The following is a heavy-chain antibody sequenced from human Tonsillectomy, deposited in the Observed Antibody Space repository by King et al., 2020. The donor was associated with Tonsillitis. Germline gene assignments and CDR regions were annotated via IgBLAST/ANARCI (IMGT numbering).Heavy chain of an antibody. CDR1: RFSFSRSW. V-gene: IGHV3-7*03. J-gene: IGHJ3*02. D-gene: IGHD1-1*01. CDR3: ARDNGWNTFDI. Sequence: VQLVESGGGLVQPGGSLTLSCAASRFSFSRSWMTWIRQAPGKGLEWVANIKEDGTVLNYVDSFKGRFTISRDNAKNSVYLQMSSLRADDTAMYYCARDNGWNTFDIWGQGTMVTVSS. CDR2: IKEDGTVL.